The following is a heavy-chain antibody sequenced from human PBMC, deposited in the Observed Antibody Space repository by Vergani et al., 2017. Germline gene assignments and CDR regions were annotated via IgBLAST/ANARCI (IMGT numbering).Heavy chain of an antibody. D-gene: IGHD5-24*01. Sequence: VQLVESGGGLVQPGRSLRLSCTASGFTFGDYAMSWVRQAPGKGLEWVSAISGSGCSTYYADSVKGQFTISRDNAKNSLYLQMNSLRAEDTAVYYCARDFRDGYNQDAFDIWGQGTMVTVSS. J-gene: IGHJ3*02. V-gene: IGHV3-23*04. CDR1: GFTFGDYA. CDR3: ARDFRDGYNQDAFDI. CDR2: ISGSGCST.